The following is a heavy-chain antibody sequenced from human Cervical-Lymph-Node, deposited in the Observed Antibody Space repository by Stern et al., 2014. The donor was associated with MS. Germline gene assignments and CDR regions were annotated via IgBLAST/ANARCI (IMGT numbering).Heavy chain of an antibody. CDR3: ARSKDSSIGARPGEYHYVGMDV. J-gene: IGHJ6*02. D-gene: IGHD6-6*01. CDR1: GYTFSTHS. Sequence: QMQLVQSGAEVKKPGSSVKVSCKAFGYTFSTHSIHWVRQAPGQGLEWMGLIIPILSRTHYAQKFQGRVTMTRDTATSTVYMELSSLRSEDTAFYYCARSKDSSIGARPGEYHYVGMDVWGQGTTVSVPS. V-gene: IGHV1-46*01. CDR2: IIPILSRT.